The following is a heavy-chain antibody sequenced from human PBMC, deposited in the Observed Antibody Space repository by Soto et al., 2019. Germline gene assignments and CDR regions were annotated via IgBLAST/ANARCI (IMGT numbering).Heavy chain of an antibody. Sequence: QVQLVQSGAEVKKPESSVKVSCKTSGGTFVRHVISWVRQAPGQGPEWMGKINPLSGISNYAQKFQDRVTFTADTDSSTAYMELSSLISDATAVYYCATPACAATWCSPSHNLDHWGQGTLVTVSS. J-gene: IGHJ4*02. CDR1: GGTFVRHV. CDR3: ATPACAATWCSPSHNLDH. CDR2: INPLSGIS. D-gene: IGHD2-2*01. V-gene: IGHV1-69*09.